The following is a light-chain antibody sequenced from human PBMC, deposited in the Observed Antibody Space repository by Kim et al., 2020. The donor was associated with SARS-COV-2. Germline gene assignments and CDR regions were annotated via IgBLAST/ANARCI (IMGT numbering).Light chain of an antibody. V-gene: IGKV3-15*01. J-gene: IGKJ4*01. CDR2: GAT. Sequence: EIVMTQSPATLSVSPGERATLSCRASQSVDNNLAWYQQKPGQAPRLLIYGATTRATDIPARFSGSGSGTEFSLTISSLQSEDFAVYYCQQYNSWPPLTFGGGTKVDIK. CDR3: QQYNSWPPLT. CDR1: QSVDNN.